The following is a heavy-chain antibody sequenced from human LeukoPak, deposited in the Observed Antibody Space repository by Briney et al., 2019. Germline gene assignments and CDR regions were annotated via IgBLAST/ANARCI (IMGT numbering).Heavy chain of an antibody. Sequence: SETLSLTCAVYGGSFSGYYWSWIRQPPGKGLEWIGEINHSGSTNYNPSLKSRVTISVDTSKNQFSLKLSSVTAADTAVYHCARGLIVVVPAVRGNWFDPWGQGTLVTVSS. CDR1: GGSFSGYY. J-gene: IGHJ5*02. D-gene: IGHD2-2*01. CDR2: INHSGST. CDR3: ARGLIVVVPAVRGNWFDP. V-gene: IGHV4-34*01.